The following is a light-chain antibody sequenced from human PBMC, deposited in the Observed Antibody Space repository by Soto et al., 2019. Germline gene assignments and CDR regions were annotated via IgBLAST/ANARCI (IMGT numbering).Light chain of an antibody. CDR2: GAS. V-gene: IGKV3-20*01. Sequence: EIVLTQSPGTLSLSPGERVTLSCRASQSVSSSYLAWYQQKRGQAPGLLIYGASKRATGIPDRFSGSGSGTDFTLTISRLEPEDFAVYFCQQYGGSPQTFGQGTKLEIK. CDR1: QSVSSSY. J-gene: IGKJ2*01. CDR3: QQYGGSPQT.